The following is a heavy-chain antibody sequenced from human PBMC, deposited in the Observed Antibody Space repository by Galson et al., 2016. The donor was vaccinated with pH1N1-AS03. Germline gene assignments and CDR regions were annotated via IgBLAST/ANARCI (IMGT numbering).Heavy chain of an antibody. CDR1: GYIFTGFY. J-gene: IGHJ6*02. Sequence: KVSCKASGYIFTGFYVHWVRQAPGHGLEWMGWINTDSGVTNYAQKFEAWVTMTRDTSVSTAYMELYGLKSDDTAVYYCARDPRGPCTSATCPTTYYFGMDVWGQGTTVIVSS. V-gene: IGHV1-2*04. D-gene: IGHD2-2*01. CDR2: INTDSGVT. CDR3: ARDPRGPCTSATCPTTYYFGMDV.